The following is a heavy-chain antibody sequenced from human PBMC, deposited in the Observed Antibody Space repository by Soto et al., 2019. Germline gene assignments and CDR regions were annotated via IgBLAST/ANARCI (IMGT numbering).Heavy chain of an antibody. D-gene: IGHD5-18*01. J-gene: IGHJ3*02. Sequence: SETLSLTCTVSGGSISSGGYYWSWIRQHPGKGLEWIGYIYYSGSTYYNPSLKSRVTISVDTSKNQFSLKLSSVTAADTAVYYCARGSWIQNAFDIWGQGTMVTVSS. CDR2: IYYSGST. CDR3: ARGSWIQNAFDI. CDR1: GGSISSGGYY. V-gene: IGHV4-31*03.